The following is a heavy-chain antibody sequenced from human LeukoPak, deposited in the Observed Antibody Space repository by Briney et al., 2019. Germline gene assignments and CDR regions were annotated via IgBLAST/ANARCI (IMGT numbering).Heavy chain of an antibody. CDR2: IYYSGST. J-gene: IGHJ6*03. CDR3: AREGDTAMVYYYYYYMDV. Sequence: SETLSLTCTVSGGSISSSSYYWGWIRQPPGKGLEWIGSIYYSGSTYYNPSLKSRVTISVDTSKNQFSLKLSSVTAADTAVYYCAREGDTAMVYYYYYYMDVWGKGTTVTVSS. V-gene: IGHV4-39*02. CDR1: GGSISSSSYY. D-gene: IGHD5-18*01.